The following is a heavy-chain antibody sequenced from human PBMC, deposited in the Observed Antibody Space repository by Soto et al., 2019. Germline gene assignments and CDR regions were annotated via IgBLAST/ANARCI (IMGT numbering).Heavy chain of an antibody. Sequence: PSESLSLTCAVYGGSFSGYYWSWIRQPPGKGLEWIGEINHSGSTNYNPSLKSRVTISVDTSKNQFSLKLSSVTAADTAVYYCARRGRPPGSITMVRGADRGDYYYYMDVWGKGTTVTVSS. D-gene: IGHD3-10*01. V-gene: IGHV4-34*01. CDR1: GGSFSGYY. CDR3: ARRGRPPGSITMVRGADRGDYYYYMDV. CDR2: INHSGST. J-gene: IGHJ6*03.